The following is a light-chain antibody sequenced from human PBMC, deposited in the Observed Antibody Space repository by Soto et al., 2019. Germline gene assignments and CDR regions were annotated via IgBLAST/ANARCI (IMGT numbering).Light chain of an antibody. CDR3: QQYSVWPLT. CDR2: VAS. Sequence: EIVMTQSPATLSVGQGERATLSCRASQSVSSNSAWYQQKPGQTPKLLIYVASTRATGIQDRFSGSGSGTEFTLTISSLQSEDFAVYYCQQYSVWPLTFGGGTKLEFK. V-gene: IGKV3-15*01. J-gene: IGKJ4*01. CDR1: QSVSSN.